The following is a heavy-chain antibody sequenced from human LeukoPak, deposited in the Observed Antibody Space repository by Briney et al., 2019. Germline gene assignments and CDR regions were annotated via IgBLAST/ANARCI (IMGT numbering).Heavy chain of an antibody. D-gene: IGHD2-2*01. CDR2: ISAYNGNT. Sequence: GASVWVSCKASGYTFTSYGISWVRQAPGQGLEWMGWISAYNGNTNYAQKVQGRVTMTADTSTSTAYMELRSLISDDTAVYYCARVERGYCSSTRCYGAGYNYYDGMDVWGQATTVTVSS. CDR1: GYTFTSYG. J-gene: IGHJ6*02. V-gene: IGHV1-18*01. CDR3: ARVERGYCSSTRCYGAGYNYYDGMDV.